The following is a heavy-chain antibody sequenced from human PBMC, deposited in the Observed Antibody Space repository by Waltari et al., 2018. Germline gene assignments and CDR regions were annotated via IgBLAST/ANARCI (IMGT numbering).Heavy chain of an antibody. CDR2: INQGGGEK. Sequence: EVQLVESGGGLVQPGGSLRLSCAASGFTFNKFWMTWVRQAPGKGLEWLANINQGGGEKYYVDSLKGRFTISRDNAKNSLYLQMTSLRAEDTAVYYCARHAWGYFQYWGQGTLVTVSS. CDR1: GFTFNKFW. D-gene: IGHD3-16*01. V-gene: IGHV3-7*01. J-gene: IGHJ1*01. CDR3: ARHAWGYFQY.